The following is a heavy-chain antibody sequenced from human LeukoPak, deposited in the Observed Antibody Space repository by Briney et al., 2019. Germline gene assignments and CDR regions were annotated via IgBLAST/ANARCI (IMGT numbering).Heavy chain of an antibody. V-gene: IGHV4-59*01. CDR1: GGSISSYY. J-gene: IGHJ6*02. Sequence: SETLSLTCTVSGGSISSYYWSWIRQPPGKGLEWIGYIYYSGSTNYNPSLKSRVTISVDTSKNQFSLKLSSVTAADTAVYYCARDNVAYSSSWYQGYYYYGMDVWGQGTTVTVSS. D-gene: IGHD6-13*01. CDR3: ARDNVAYSSSWYQGYYYYGMDV. CDR2: IYYSGST.